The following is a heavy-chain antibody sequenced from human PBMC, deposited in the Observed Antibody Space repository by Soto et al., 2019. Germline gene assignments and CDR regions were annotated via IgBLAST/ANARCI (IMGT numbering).Heavy chain of an antibody. V-gene: IGHV3-23*01. CDR1: GFTFSNYA. CDR3: AKDLGYYHSSGYYTAEYFQH. Sequence: PGGSLRLSCAASGFTFSNYAMSWVRQAPGKGLDWVSTISGTGGSTYYADSVKGRFTISRDNSKNTLYLQLNSLRAEDTAVYFCAKDLGYYHSSGYYTAEYFQHWGQGTLVTVSS. J-gene: IGHJ1*01. CDR2: ISGTGGST. D-gene: IGHD3-22*01.